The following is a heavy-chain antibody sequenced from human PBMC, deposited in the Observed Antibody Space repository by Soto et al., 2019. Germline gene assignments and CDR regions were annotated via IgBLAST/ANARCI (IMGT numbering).Heavy chain of an antibody. D-gene: IGHD6-13*01. CDR1: GGTFSRYA. Sequence: SSVQVSCKASGGTFSRYAFSRVRQAPGQGLEWMGGIIPNFGTANYVQKFQGRVTLTADESTCTAYMDLSSVRSEEAAVYYCARGRLRQQQVGRMDVWGQGTMVSVS. CDR3: ARGRLRQQQVGRMDV. CDR2: IIPNFGTA. V-gene: IGHV1-69*13. J-gene: IGHJ6*01.